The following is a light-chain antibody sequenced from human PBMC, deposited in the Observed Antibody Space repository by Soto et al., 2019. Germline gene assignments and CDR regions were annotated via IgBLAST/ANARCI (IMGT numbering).Light chain of an antibody. CDR3: QHYNSYSEA. J-gene: IGKJ1*01. V-gene: IGKV3-20*01. CDR2: GAS. CDR1: QSISRY. Sequence: IVLTQSPGTLSLSPGERTTLSCRASQSISRYLAWYQQKPGQGPRLLIYGASSRATGTPDRFSGSGSGTEFTLTISSLQPDDFATYYCQHYNSYSEAFGQGTKVDIK.